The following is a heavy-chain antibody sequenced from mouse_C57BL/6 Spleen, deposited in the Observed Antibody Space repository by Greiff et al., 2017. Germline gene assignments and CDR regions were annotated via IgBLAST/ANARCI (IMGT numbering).Heavy chain of an antibody. Sequence: VHVKQSGAELVKPGASVKLSCTASGFNIKDYYMHWVKQRTEQGLEWIGRIDPEDGETKYAPKFQGKATITADTSSNTAYLQLSSLTSEDTAVYYCARHYGSSHWYFDVWGTGTTVTVSS. V-gene: IGHV14-2*01. J-gene: IGHJ1*03. CDR1: GFNIKDYY. CDR3: ARHYGSSHWYFDV. CDR2: IDPEDGET. D-gene: IGHD1-1*01.